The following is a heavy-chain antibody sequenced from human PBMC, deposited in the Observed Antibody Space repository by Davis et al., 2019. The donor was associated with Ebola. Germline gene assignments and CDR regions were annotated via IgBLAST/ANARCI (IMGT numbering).Heavy chain of an antibody. D-gene: IGHD3-3*01. J-gene: IGHJ4*02. CDR3: ARTYEVFGVVIQYYFDY. CDR1: GGTFSSYA. Sequence: AASVKVSCKASGGTFSSYAISWVRQAPGQGLEWMGGIIPIFGTANYAQKFQGRVTITADESTSTAYMELSSLRSEDTAVYYCARTYEVFGVVIQYYFDYWGQGTLVTVSS. CDR2: IIPIFGTA. V-gene: IGHV1-69*13.